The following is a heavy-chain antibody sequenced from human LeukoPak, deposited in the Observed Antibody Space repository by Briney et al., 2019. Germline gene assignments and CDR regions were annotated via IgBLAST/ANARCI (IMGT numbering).Heavy chain of an antibody. V-gene: IGHV4-59*01. J-gene: IGHJ4*02. CDR1: GGSISSYY. CDR2: IYYSGST. Sequence: SETLSLTCTVSGGSISSYYWSWIRQPPGKGLEWIAYIYYSGSTNYNPSLKSRVTISVDTSKNQFSLKLSSVTAADTAVYYCAREGQWELRGYFDYWGQGTLVTVSS. D-gene: IGHD4-23*01. CDR3: AREGQWELRGYFDY.